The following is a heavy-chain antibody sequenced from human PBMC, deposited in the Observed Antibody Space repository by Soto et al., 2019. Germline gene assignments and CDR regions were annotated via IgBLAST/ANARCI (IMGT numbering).Heavy chain of an antibody. J-gene: IGHJ6*02. CDR1: GFTFSSYA. D-gene: IGHD6-6*01. V-gene: IGHV3-23*01. CDR3: AKHAYSSSSKDYYYYGMDV. CDR2: ISGSGGST. Sequence: GGSLRLSCAASGFTFSSYAMSWVRQAPEKGLEWVAAISGSGGSTYYADSVKGRFTISRDNSKNTLYLQMNSLRAEETAVYYCAKHAYSSSSKDYYYYGMDVWGQGTTVTVSS.